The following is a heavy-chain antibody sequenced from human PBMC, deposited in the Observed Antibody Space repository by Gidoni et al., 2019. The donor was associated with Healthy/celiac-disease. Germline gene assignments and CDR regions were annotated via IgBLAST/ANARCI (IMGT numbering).Heavy chain of an antibody. J-gene: IGHJ4*02. V-gene: IGHV3-30*02. CDR3: AKVVGPLTMIVVGPFDY. D-gene: IGHD3-22*01. CDR2: IRYDGSNK. CDR1: GFTFSRYG. Sequence: QVQLVESGGGVVQPGGSLRLSCAASGFTFSRYGMHWVRQAPGKGLEWVAFIRYDGSNKYYADSVKGRFTISRDNSKNTLYLQMNSLRAEDTAVYYCAKVVGPLTMIVVGPFDYWGQGTLVTVSS.